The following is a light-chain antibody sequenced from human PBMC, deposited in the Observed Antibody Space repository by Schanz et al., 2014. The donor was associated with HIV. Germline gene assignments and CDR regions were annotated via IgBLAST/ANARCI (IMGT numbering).Light chain of an antibody. CDR2: RAS. CDR3: QQYNTYPYT. Sequence: DIQMTQSPSTLSASVGDRVTITCRASQNINTWLAWYQQKPGKAPKFLIYRASSLESGVPSRISGRGSGTKFTLTITSLQADDFATYYCQQYNTYPYTFGQGTRLEIK. V-gene: IGKV1-5*03. CDR1: QNINTW. J-gene: IGKJ2*01.